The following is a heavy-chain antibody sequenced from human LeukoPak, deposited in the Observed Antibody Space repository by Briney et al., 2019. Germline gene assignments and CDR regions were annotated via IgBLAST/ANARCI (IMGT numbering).Heavy chain of an antibody. V-gene: IGHV3-21*06. CDR3: ARGRSITILRGVAISDGFDI. Sequence: AGGGLRLSCAASGFTFSTYSMNWVREALGKGLWWVSSIATSSDDIYYAGSLKGRFTISRDNAKNSLYLHMNSLRPADTAVYYCARGRSITILRGVAISDGFDIWGQGTKVTVS. D-gene: IGHD3-10*01. CDR1: GFTFSTYS. CDR2: IATSSDDI. J-gene: IGHJ3*02.